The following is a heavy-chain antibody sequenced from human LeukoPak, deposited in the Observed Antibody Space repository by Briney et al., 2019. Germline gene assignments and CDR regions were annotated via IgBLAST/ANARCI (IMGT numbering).Heavy chain of an antibody. CDR1: GFTFSSYG. CDR3: AKVRSSSGWQLFDY. CDR2: ISGSGGST. Sequence: GGSLRLSCAASGFTFSSYGMSWVRQAPGKGLEWVSAISGSGGSTYYADSVKGRFTISRDNSKNTLYLQMNSLRAEDTAVYYCAKVRSSSGWQLFDYWGQGTLVTVSS. V-gene: IGHV3-23*01. J-gene: IGHJ4*02. D-gene: IGHD6-19*01.